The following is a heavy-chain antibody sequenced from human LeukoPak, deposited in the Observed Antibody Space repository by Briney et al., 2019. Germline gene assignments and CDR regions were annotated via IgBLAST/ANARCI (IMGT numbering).Heavy chain of an antibody. Sequence: GGSLRLSCAASGFTFSSYGMHWVRQAPDKGLEWVAIIWYDGSNKYYADSVKGRFTISRDNSKNTLYLQMNSLRAEDTAVYYCARGTAVYFDYWGQGTLVTVSS. CDR1: GFTFSSYG. D-gene: IGHD5-18*01. J-gene: IGHJ4*02. V-gene: IGHV3-33*01. CDR2: IWYDGSNK. CDR3: ARGTAVYFDY.